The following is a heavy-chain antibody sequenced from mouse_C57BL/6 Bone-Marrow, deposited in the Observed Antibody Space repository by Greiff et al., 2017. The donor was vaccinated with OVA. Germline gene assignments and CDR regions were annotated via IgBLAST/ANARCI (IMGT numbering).Heavy chain of an antibody. CDR2: IWSGGST. CDR3: ARQNLLWSYYFDY. J-gene: IGHJ2*01. Sequence: VQLQQSGPGLVQPSQSLSITCTVSGFSLTSYGVHWVRQSPGKGLEWLGVIWSGGSTDYNAAFISRLSISKDNSTSQVFFKMNSLQADDTAIYYCARQNLLWSYYFDYWGQGTTLTVSS. D-gene: IGHD2-1*01. V-gene: IGHV2-2*01. CDR1: GFSLTSYG.